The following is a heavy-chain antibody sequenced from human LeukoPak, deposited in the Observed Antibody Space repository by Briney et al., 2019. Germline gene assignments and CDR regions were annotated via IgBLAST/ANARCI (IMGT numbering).Heavy chain of an antibody. CDR3: ARGQGVASTGLLVTYRYYGLDV. J-gene: IGHJ6*02. V-gene: IGHV3-11*01. CDR1: GGSFSGYY. D-gene: IGHD6-13*01. Sequence: LSLTCAVYGGSFSGYYWSWIRQAPGKGLEWVSFISSSSSTVYYAESVKGRFTISRDNAKSSLYLQINSLRAEDTAIYYCARGQGVASTGLLVTYRYYGLDVWGQGTTVTVSS. CDR2: ISSSSSTV.